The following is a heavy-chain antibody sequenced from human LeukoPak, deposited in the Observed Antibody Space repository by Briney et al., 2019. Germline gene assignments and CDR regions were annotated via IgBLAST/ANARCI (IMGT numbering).Heavy chain of an antibody. CDR3: ARVEEEQQPL. CDR2: ISSSSYI. D-gene: IGHD6-13*01. Sequence: GGSLRLSCAASGFTFSSYSMNWVRQAPGKGLEWVSSISSSSYIYYADSVKGRFTISRDNAKNSLYLQMNSLRAEDTAVYYCARVEEEQQPLWGQGTLVTVPS. V-gene: IGHV3-21*01. J-gene: IGHJ4*02. CDR1: GFTFSSYS.